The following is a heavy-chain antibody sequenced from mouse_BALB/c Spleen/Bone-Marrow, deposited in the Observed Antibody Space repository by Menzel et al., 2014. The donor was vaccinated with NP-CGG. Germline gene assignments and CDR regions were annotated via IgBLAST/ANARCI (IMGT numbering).Heavy chain of an antibody. CDR1: GYTFTSYT. J-gene: IGHJ4*01. CDR2: INPSSAYT. Sequence: QVQLKESGAELARPGASVKMSCQASGYTFTSYTMHWEKQRPGQGLEWIGYINPSSAYTNYNQKFKDKATLTADKSSSTAYMPLSSLTSEDSAIYYCTIRYYAIDFWGQGTSVTVSS. CDR3: TIRYYAIDF. V-gene: IGHV1-4*01.